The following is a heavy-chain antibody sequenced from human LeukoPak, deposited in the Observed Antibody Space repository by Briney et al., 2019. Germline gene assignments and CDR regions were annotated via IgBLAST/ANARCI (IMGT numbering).Heavy chain of an antibody. D-gene: IGHD3-10*01. CDR3: ARVRFGELPYFDY. Sequence: GRSLRLSCAASGFTFSSYGMHWVRQAPGKGLEWVAVIWYDGSNKYYADSVKGRFTTSRDNSKNTLYLQMNSLRAEDTAVYYCARVRFGELPYFDYWGQGTLVTVSS. CDR2: IWYDGSNK. CDR1: GFTFSSYG. V-gene: IGHV3-33*01. J-gene: IGHJ4*02.